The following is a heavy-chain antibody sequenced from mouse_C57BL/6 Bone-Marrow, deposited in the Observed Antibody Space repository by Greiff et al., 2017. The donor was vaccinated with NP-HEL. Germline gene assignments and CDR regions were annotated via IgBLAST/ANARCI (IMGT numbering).Heavy chain of an antibody. CDR1: GYTFTNYW. D-gene: IGHD1-1*01. J-gene: IGHJ4*01. CDR3: ARRGYGSSYDAMDY. CDR2: IYPGGGYT. V-gene: IGHV1-63*01. Sequence: VQLQQSGAELVRPGTSVKMSCKASGYTFTNYWIGWAKQRPGHGLEWIGDIYPGGGYTNYNEQFKGKATLTADKSSSTAYMQFSSLTSEDSAIYYCARRGYGSSYDAMDYWGQGTSVTVSS.